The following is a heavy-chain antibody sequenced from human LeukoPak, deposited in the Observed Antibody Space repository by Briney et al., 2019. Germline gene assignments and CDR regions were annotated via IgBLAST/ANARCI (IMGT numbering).Heavy chain of an antibody. Sequence: PAGSLSLSCQASGFTVSDYAMSWIRQAPGKGLEWVSSLNPDGGSFFADSVSGRSTISRDDSRSVVYLQMNTLSAEATAVYYCARSGVATCHYWGQGILVTVSS. V-gene: IGHV3-23*01. CDR3: ARSGVATCHY. D-gene: IGHD3-10*01. J-gene: IGHJ4*02. CDR1: GFTVSDYA. CDR2: LNPDGGS.